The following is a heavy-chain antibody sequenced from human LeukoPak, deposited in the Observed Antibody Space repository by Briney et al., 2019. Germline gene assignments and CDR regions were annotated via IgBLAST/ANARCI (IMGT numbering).Heavy chain of an antibody. Sequence: PGRSLRLSCAASGFTFSSYAMHWVRQAPGKGLEWVAVISYDGSNKYYADSVKGRFTISRDNAKNSLYLQMNSLRAEDTAVYYCARLVNDKVAAPYYFDYWGQGTLVTVSS. CDR3: ARLVNDKVAAPYYFDY. V-gene: IGHV3-30-3*01. CDR2: ISYDGSNK. J-gene: IGHJ4*02. CDR1: GFTFSSYA. D-gene: IGHD2-15*01.